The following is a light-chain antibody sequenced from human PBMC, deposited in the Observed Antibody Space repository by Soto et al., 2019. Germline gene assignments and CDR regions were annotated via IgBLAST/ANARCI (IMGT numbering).Light chain of an antibody. CDR3: MQTTHLPWT. CDR2: EIS. CDR1: QSLVHSDGHTY. V-gene: IGKV2-24*01. J-gene: IGKJ1*01. Sequence: DFVMTPTPLSSPVALGQPASISCRASQSLVHSDGHTYLSWLHQRPGQPPRLLIYEISNRFSGVPDRFSGSGAGADFTLRISRVEAEDAGLYYCMQTTHLPWTFGQGTKVEI.